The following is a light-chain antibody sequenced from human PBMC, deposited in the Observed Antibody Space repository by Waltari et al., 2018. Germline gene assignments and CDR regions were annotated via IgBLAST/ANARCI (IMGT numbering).Light chain of an antibody. Sequence: QSVLTQPPSASGTPGQRVTISCSGSSPNIGGNTVNWYQQLPGAAPKLLIYNNKPRPSGVPDRFSGSKSGTSASLAISSLQSEDEAHYYCAAWDDSLNAVVFGGGTKLTVL. J-gene: IGLJ2*01. CDR2: NNK. CDR3: AAWDDSLNAVV. V-gene: IGLV1-44*01. CDR1: SPNIGGNT.